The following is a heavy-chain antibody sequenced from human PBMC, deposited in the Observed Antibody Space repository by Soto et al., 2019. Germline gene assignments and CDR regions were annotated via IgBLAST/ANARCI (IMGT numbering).Heavy chain of an antibody. Sequence: TLSLTGPGSSSSISIYYWSWIRQPPGKRLEWIGYISYSGSTDYNPSLKSRVTISGDTSKNQFSLKVSSVTAADTAVYYCARGTSWQLPFDYWGQGTLVTVSS. J-gene: IGHJ4*02. CDR3: ARGTSWQLPFDY. V-gene: IGHV4-59*01. CDR2: ISYSGST. CDR1: SSSISIYY. D-gene: IGHD6-13*01.